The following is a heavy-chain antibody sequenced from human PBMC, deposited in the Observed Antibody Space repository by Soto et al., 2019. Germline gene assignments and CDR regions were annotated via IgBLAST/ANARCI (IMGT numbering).Heavy chain of an antibody. CDR2: IYYSGST. CDR1: GGSISSSSYY. J-gene: IGHJ6*03. Sequence: SETLSLTCTVSGGSISSSSYYWGWIRQPPGKGLEWIGSIYYSGSTYYNPSLKSRVTISVDTSKNQFSLKLSSVTAADTAVYYCARRLRFLEWSLYYYYYMDVWGKGTTVTVSS. V-gene: IGHV4-39*01. D-gene: IGHD3-3*01. CDR3: ARRLRFLEWSLYYYYYMDV.